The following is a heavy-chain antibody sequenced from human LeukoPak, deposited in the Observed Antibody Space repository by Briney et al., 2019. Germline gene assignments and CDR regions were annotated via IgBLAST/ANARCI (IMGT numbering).Heavy chain of an antibody. V-gene: IGHV4-34*01. Sequence: SETLSLTCAVYGGSFSGYYWSWIRQPPGKGLEWIGEINHSGSTNYNPSLKSRVTISVDTSKNQFSLKLSSVTAADTAVYYCARRTGRRTMIVVVSPVYYFDYWGQGTLVTVSS. CDR2: INHSGST. CDR1: GGSFSGYY. J-gene: IGHJ4*02. D-gene: IGHD3-22*01. CDR3: ARRTGRRTMIVVVSPVYYFDY.